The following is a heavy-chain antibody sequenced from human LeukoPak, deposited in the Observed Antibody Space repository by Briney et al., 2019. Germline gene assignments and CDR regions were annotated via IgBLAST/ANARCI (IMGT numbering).Heavy chain of an antibody. V-gene: IGHV3-49*04. J-gene: IGHJ6*03. CDR3: TRDIVVVPRTPTYYYYYYMDV. CDR2: IRSKAYGGTT. D-gene: IGHD2-15*01. CDR1: GFTFGDYA. Sequence: GGSLRLSCTASGFTFGDYAMSWVRQAPGKGLEWVGFIRSKAYGGTTEYAASVKGRFTISRDDSKSIAYLQMNSLKTEDTAVYYCTRDIVVVPRTPTYYYYYYMDVWGKGTTVTISS.